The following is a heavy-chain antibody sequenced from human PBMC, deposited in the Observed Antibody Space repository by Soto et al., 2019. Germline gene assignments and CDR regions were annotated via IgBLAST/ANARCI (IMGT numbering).Heavy chain of an antibody. CDR3: ARAPIVVVPAAIGDPPWYNWFDP. Sequence: PSETLSLTCTVSGGSIRSYYWSWIRQPPGKGLEWIGYIYYSGSTNYNPSLKSRVTISVDTSKNQFSLKLSSVTAADTAVYYCARAPIVVVPAAIGDPPWYNWFDPWGQGTLVTVSS. CDR2: IYYSGST. D-gene: IGHD2-2*02. CDR1: GGSIRSYY. J-gene: IGHJ5*02. V-gene: IGHV4-59*01.